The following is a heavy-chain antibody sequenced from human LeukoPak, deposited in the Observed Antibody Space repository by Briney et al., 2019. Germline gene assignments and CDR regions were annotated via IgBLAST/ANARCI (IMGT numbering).Heavy chain of an antibody. CDR3: ASNYDILTGPDAFDI. V-gene: IGHV4-34*01. D-gene: IGHD3-9*01. Sequence: SETLCLTSAVYGGSFSGYYWSWIRQPPGKGLEWIGEISHSGSTNYNPSLKSRVTISVDTSKNKFSLKLSSVSAADTAVYYCASNYDILTGPDAFDIWGQGTMLTVSS. CDR1: GGSFSGYY. J-gene: IGHJ3*02. CDR2: ISHSGST.